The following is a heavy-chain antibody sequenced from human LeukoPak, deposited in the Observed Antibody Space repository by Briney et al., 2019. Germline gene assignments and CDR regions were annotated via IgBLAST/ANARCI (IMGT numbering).Heavy chain of an antibody. CDR2: IYTGGST. CDR3: ARDLRYYDFWSGPSRGSYYYYYMDV. CDR1: GGSISSGSYY. Sequence: SQTLSLTCTVSGGSISSGSYYWSWIRQPAGKGLEWIGRIYTGGSTNYNPSLKSRVTISVDTSKNQFSLKLSSVTAADTAVYYCARDLRYYDFWSGPSRGSYYYYYMDVWGKGTTVTVSS. V-gene: IGHV4-61*02. D-gene: IGHD3-3*01. J-gene: IGHJ6*03.